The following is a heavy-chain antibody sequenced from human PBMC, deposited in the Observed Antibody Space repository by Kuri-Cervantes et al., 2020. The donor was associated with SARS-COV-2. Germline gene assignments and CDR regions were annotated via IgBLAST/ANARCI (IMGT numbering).Heavy chain of an antibody. CDR1: GFTFSSYW. D-gene: IGHD3-3*01. Sequence: GGSLRLSCAASGFTFSSYWMSWVRQAPGKGLEWVANIKQDGSEKYYVDSVKGRFTISRDNAKNSLYLQMNSLRAEDTAVYYCARDHQYYDFWSGYFGTEGNYYYYMDVWGKGTTVTVSS. J-gene: IGHJ6*03. CDR2: IKQDGSEK. V-gene: IGHV3-7*01. CDR3: ARDHQYYDFWSGYFGTEGNYYYYMDV.